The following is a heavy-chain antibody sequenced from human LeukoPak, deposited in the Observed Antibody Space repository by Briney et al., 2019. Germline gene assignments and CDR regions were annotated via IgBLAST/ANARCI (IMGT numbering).Heavy chain of an antibody. Sequence: PGSSLRLSCAASGFTFSSYGMHWVRQAPGKGLEWVAVISYDGSNKYYADSVKGRFTISRDNSKNTLYLQMNSLRAEDTAVYYCAKGALEWVLGIDYWGQGTLVTVSS. V-gene: IGHV3-30*18. CDR1: GFTFSSYG. J-gene: IGHJ4*02. D-gene: IGHD3-3*01. CDR2: ISYDGSNK. CDR3: AKGALEWVLGIDY.